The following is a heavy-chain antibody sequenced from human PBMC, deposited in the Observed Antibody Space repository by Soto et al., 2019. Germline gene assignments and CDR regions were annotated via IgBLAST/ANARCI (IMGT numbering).Heavy chain of an antibody. CDR3: ASNFQYYDFGSGPLRYYYGMDV. D-gene: IGHD3-3*01. CDR1: GGSISSGDYY. J-gene: IGHJ6*02. Sequence: SETLSLTCTVSGGSISSGDYYWCWIRQPPGKGLEWIGYIYYSGSTYYNPSLKSRVTISVDTSKNQFSLKLSSVTAAATAVYYCASNFQYYDFGSGPLRYYYGMDVRGQGTTVTASS. V-gene: IGHV4-30-4*01. CDR2: IYYSGST.